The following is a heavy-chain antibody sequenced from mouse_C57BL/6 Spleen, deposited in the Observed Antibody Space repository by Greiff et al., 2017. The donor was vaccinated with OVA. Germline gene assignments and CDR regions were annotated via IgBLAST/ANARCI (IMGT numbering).Heavy chain of an antibody. CDR1: GYTFTSYW. CDR2: IYPGSGST. D-gene: IGHD2-3*01. V-gene: IGHV1-55*01. J-gene: IGHJ2*01. Sequence: QVQLQQPGAELVKPGASVKMSCKASGYTFTSYWITWVKQRPGQGLEWIGDIYPGSGSTNYNEKFKSKATLTVDTSSRTAYMQLSSLTSEDSAVYYCARRGYDCCYYFDYWGQGTTLTVSS. CDR3: ARRGYDCCYYFDY.